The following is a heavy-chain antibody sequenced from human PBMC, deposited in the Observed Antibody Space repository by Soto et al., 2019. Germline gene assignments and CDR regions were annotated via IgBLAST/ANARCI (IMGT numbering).Heavy chain of an antibody. V-gene: IGHV3-23*01. D-gene: IGHD2-21*01. CDR2: TMRDGRA. Sequence: GGSLRLSCAASGFTLSTYAMSWVRQTPGKGLEWLSATMRDGRAHYTDSVRGRFTISRDNSKNTVYLQMNSLRDDDTAVYYCAKDVERCSSDCPGDSDYWGQGILVTVSS. CDR1: GFTLSTYA. CDR3: AKDVERCSSDCPGDSDY. J-gene: IGHJ4*02.